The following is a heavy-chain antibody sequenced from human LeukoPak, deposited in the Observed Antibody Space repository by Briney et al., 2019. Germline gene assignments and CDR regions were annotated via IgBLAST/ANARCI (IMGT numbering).Heavy chain of an antibody. Sequence: TGGSLRLACAASGFTLSSFGMRWDRQAPGKGLEWVAVIWYDASNKYYADSVTGPFTISRDNSKNTLYLQMNTLRDGDTAVYYCVRGVGVSRFNYLDSWGQGTLVIVSS. V-gene: IGHV3-33*01. CDR1: GFTLSSFG. J-gene: IGHJ4*02. CDR3: VRGVGVSRFNYLDS. D-gene: IGHD6-13*01. CDR2: IWYDASNK.